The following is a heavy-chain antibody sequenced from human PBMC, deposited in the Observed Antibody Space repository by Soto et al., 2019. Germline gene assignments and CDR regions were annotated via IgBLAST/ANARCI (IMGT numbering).Heavy chain of an antibody. V-gene: IGHV3-73*02. CDR1: GFTFSGSA. J-gene: IGHJ6*02. D-gene: IGHD3-10*01. CDR2: IRSKANSYAT. Sequence: EVQLVESGGGLVQPGGSLKLSCAASGFTFSGSAMHWVRQASGKGLEWVGRIRSKANSYATAYAASVKGRFTISRDDSKNTAYLQMNSLKTEDTAVYYCTILGREVYYGMDVWGQGTTVTVSS. CDR3: TILGREVYYGMDV.